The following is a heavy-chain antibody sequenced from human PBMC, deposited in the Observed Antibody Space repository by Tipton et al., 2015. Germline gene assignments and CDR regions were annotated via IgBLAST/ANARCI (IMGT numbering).Heavy chain of an antibody. CDR1: GFTLRSYA. CDR3: AKTYYSTSSNYYYGMDV. J-gene: IGHJ6*02. CDR2: ISGNGGST. Sequence: SLRLSCTASGFTLRSYAMNWVRQAPGKGLEWVSAISGNGGSTYYADSVEGRFTISRDNSKNTLYLQMNSLRAEDTAVYYCAKTYYSTSSNYYYGMDVWGQGTTVTVSS. D-gene: IGHD6-6*01. V-gene: IGHV3-23*01.